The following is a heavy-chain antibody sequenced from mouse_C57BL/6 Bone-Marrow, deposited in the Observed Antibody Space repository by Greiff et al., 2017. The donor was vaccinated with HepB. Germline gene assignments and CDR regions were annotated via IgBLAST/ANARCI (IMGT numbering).Heavy chain of an antibody. Sequence: QVQLQQSGPELVKPGASVKLSCKASGYTFTSYDINWVKQRPGQGLEWIGWIYPRDGSTKYNEKFKGKATLTVDTSSSTAYMELHSLTSEDSAVFFCARRGYDYGAWFAYWGQGTLVTVSA. J-gene: IGHJ3*01. D-gene: IGHD2-4*01. CDR1: GYTFTSYD. CDR2: IYPRDGST. V-gene: IGHV1-85*01. CDR3: ARRGYDYGAWFAY.